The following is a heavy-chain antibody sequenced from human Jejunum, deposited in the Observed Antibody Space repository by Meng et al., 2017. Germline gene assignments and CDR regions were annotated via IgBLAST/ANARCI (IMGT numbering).Heavy chain of an antibody. CDR1: GGSISSYY. CDR2: IYYSGST. J-gene: IGHJ4*02. V-gene: IGHV4-59*01. Sequence: SETLSLTCTVSGGSISSYYWSWIRQPPGKGLEWIGYIYYSGSTNYNASLKSRVTISVYTPKNQFSLKLSSVTAADTAVYYCARLKGGGFVDYWGQGTLVTVSS. CDR3: ARLKGGGFVDY. D-gene: IGHD4-23*01.